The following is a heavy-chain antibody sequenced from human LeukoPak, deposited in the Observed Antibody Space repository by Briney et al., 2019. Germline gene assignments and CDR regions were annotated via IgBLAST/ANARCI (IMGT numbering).Heavy chain of an antibody. V-gene: IGHV4-59*08. J-gene: IGHJ4*02. CDR3: ARHGPANSFDY. Sequence: SETLSLTCFVAGAFILPYYWSWLRQPPGKGLEWIGFMYYSGTRNYNPSLSSRITISVDTSKNQFSLDLTSVTAADTAVYYCARHGPANSFDYWGRGNLVTVSS. CDR1: GAFILPYY. D-gene: IGHD1/OR15-1a*01. CDR2: MYYSGTR.